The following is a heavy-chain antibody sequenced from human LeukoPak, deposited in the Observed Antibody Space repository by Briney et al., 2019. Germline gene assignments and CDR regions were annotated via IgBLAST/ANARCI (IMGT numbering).Heavy chain of an antibody. J-gene: IGHJ4*02. CDR3: ARLPTVTTSFFDY. CDR2: IYYSGNT. D-gene: IGHD4-17*01. V-gene: IGHV4-39*07. Sequence: SETLSLTCPVSGGSILSSSYYWGWIREPPVKGLEWIGSIYYSGNTNYNPSLKSRVTISVDTSKNQFSLKLSSVTAADTAVYYCARLPTVTTSFFDYWGQGTLVTVSS. CDR1: GGSILSSSYY.